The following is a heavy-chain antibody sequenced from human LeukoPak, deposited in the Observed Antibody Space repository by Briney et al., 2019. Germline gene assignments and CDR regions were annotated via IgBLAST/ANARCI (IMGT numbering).Heavy chain of an antibody. CDR1: GFTFSSYG. CDR2: IRYDGSNK. CDR3: GGAAAADPTFDY. Sequence: PGGSLRLSCAASGFTFSSYGMHWVRQAPGKGLEWVAFIRYDGSNKYYADSVKGRFTISRDNSKNTLYLQMNSLRAEDTAVYYCGGAAAADPTFDYWGQGTLVTVSS. D-gene: IGHD6-13*01. V-gene: IGHV3-30*02. J-gene: IGHJ4*02.